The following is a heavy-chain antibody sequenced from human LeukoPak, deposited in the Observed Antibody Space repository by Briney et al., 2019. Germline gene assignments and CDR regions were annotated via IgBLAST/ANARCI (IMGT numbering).Heavy chain of an antibody. CDR3: ARDHPMDGYSYYYGMDV. J-gene: IGHJ6*02. CDR2: IIPILGIA. V-gene: IGHV1-69*04. CDR1: GGTFSSYA. Sequence: SAKVSCKASGGTFSSYAISWVRQAPGQGLEWMGRIIPILGIANYAQKFQGRVTITADKSTSTAYMELSSLRSEDTAVYYCARDHPMDGYSYYYGMDVWGQGTTVTVSS. D-gene: IGHD2-2*03.